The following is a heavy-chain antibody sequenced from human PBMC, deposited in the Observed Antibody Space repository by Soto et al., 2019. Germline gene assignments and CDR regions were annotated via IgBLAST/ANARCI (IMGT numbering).Heavy chain of an antibody. Sequence: EVQLLESGGALVQPGGSLRLSCAASGFTFSTLAMSWVRQTPGKGLEWVSAIRASGEITDYADSVKGRFTISRDNSNSTLFLQMDTLRAEDTTVYFCAKDVSRYLQWPRLSFDPWGQGTLVTVSS. J-gene: IGHJ5*02. V-gene: IGHV3-23*01. D-gene: IGHD3-3*01. CDR3: AKDVSRYLQWPRLSFDP. CDR1: GFTFSTLA. CDR2: IRASGEIT.